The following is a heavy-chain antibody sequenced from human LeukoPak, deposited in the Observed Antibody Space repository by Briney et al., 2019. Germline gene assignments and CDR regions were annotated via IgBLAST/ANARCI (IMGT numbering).Heavy chain of an antibody. CDR3: ASINSSSWFGYWFDP. J-gene: IGHJ5*02. D-gene: IGHD6-13*01. CDR2: IIPIFGTA. V-gene: IGHV1-69*05. CDR1: GVTFSSYA. Sequence: ASVKLSCKASGVTFSSYAISWVRQAPGQGLEWMGGIIPIFGTANYAQKFQGRVTITTDESTSTAYMELSSLRSEDTAVYYCASINSSSWFGYWFDPWGQGTLVTVSS.